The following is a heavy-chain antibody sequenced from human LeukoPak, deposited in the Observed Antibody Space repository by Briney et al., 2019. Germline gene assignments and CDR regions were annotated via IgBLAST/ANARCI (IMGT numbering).Heavy chain of an antibody. J-gene: IGHJ4*02. Sequence: ASVKVSCKASGYTFTSYGISWVRQAPGQGLEWMGWISAYNGNTNYAQKLQGRVTMTTDTSTSTAYMELRRLRSDDTAVYYCARDPAPGITVAGTPKFDYWGQGTLVTVSS. V-gene: IGHV1-18*01. CDR1: GYTFTSYG. CDR2: ISAYNGNT. D-gene: IGHD6-19*01. CDR3: ARDPAPGITVAGTPKFDY.